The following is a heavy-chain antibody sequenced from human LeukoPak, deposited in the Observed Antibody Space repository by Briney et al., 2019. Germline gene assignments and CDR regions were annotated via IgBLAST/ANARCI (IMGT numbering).Heavy chain of an antibody. CDR2: IYTSGST. Sequence: PSETLSLTCTVSGGSISTTSYYWSWIRQPAGKGLEWIGRIYTSGSTDYNPSLKSRVTISGDASKNQFSLKLSSVTAADTAVYYCARRGSYRGSFFDYWGQGTLVTVSS. CDR3: ARRGSYRGSFFDY. V-gene: IGHV4-61*02. D-gene: IGHD1-26*01. J-gene: IGHJ4*02. CDR1: GGSISTTSYY.